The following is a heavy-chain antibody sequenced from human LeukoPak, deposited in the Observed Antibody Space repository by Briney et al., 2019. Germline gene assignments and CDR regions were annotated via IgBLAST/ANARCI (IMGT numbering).Heavy chain of an antibody. CDR1: GGSFSGYY. D-gene: IGHD3-3*01. CDR2: INHSGST. Sequence: TSETLSLTCAVYGGSFSGYYWSWIRQPPGKGLEWIGEINHSGSTNYNPSLKSRVTISVDTSKNQFSLKLSSVTAADTAVYYCARCPIFGVVFRAFDIWGQGTMVTVSS. CDR3: ARCPIFGVVFRAFDI. J-gene: IGHJ3*02. V-gene: IGHV4-34*01.